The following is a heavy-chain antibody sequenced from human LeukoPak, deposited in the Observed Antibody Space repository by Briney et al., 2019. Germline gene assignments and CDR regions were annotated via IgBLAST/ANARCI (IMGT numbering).Heavy chain of an antibody. CDR1: GTSFTHYY. Sequence: SETLSLTCNVSGTSFTHYYWSWIRQTPEKGREWIGQINHSGDTSYNPSLRSRITLSVDRSRYQFSLKVTSVTAADTGVYYCARGPGTVGLSPWGQGTLVTVSS. CDR3: ARGPGTVGLSP. D-gene: IGHD1/OR15-1a*01. V-gene: IGHV4-34*01. J-gene: IGHJ5*02. CDR2: INHSGDT.